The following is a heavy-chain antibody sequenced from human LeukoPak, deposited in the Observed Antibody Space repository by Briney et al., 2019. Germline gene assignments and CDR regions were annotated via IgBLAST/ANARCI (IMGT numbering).Heavy chain of an antibody. J-gene: IGHJ5*02. V-gene: IGHV4-34*01. CDR2: INHSGST. Sequence: SETLSLTCAVYGGSFSGYYWSWIRQPPGKGLELIGEINHSGSTNYNPSLKSRVTISVDTSKNQFSLKLSSVTAADTAVYYCARGRSIWSGYYGSGGQLRFDPWGQGTLVTVSS. D-gene: IGHD3-3*01. CDR3: ARGRSIWSGYYGSGGQLRFDP. CDR1: GGSFSGYY.